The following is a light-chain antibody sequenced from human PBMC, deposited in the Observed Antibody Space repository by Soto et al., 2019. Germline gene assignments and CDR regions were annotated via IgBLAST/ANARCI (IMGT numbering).Light chain of an antibody. V-gene: IGKV3-11*01. CDR1: QTVSPY. Sequence: ENVLAQFPATLSLSPGETATLSCSASQTVSPYLAWYQQKPGQAPRLLIYDVSNRAPGIPARFSGSESGTDFTLTISSLESEDSAVYYCQQRRDWLFGGGTKVEIK. CDR2: DVS. CDR3: QQRRDWL. J-gene: IGKJ4*01.